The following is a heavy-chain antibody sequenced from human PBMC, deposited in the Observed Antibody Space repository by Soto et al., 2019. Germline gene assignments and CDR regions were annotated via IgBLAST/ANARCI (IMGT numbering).Heavy chain of an antibody. J-gene: IGHJ6*03. CDR2: IIPNSGIA. Sequence: SVKVSCKASGGTFSSYTISWVRQAPGQGLEWMGRIIPNSGIANYAQKFQGRVTITTNNSTSTAYMELSSLRSEDTAVYYCARTYSSSSSYFYYYIDVWGKGTTVTVSS. V-gene: IGHV1-69*02. CDR3: ARTYSSSSSYFYYYIDV. CDR1: GGTFSSYT. D-gene: IGHD6-6*01.